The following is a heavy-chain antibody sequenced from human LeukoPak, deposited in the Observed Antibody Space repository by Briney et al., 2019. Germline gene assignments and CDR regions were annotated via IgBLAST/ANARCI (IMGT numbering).Heavy chain of an antibody. CDR3: AKVGSFTLVEMATITYFDY. J-gene: IGHJ4*02. D-gene: IGHD5-24*01. CDR1: GFTFSSYA. V-gene: IGHV3-23*01. Sequence: PGGSLRLSCAASGFTFSSYAMSWVRQAPGKGLEWASAISGSGGSTYYADSVKGRFTISRDNSKNTLYLQMNSLRAEDTAVYYCAKVGSFTLVEMATITYFDYWGQGTLVTVSS. CDR2: ISGSGGST.